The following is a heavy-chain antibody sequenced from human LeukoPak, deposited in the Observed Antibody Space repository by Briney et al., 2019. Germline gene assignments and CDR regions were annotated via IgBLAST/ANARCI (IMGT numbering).Heavy chain of an antibody. Sequence: GGSLRLSCAASGFTLDDYAMHWVRQAPGKGLEWVSGISWNRGSIGYADSVKGRFTISRDNAKNSLYLQMNSLRAEDTALYYCAKAGAYYYDSSGYYSIGYWGQGTLVTVSS. V-gene: IGHV3-9*01. CDR2: ISWNRGSI. CDR1: GFTLDDYA. D-gene: IGHD3-22*01. J-gene: IGHJ4*02. CDR3: AKAGAYYYDSSGYYSIGY.